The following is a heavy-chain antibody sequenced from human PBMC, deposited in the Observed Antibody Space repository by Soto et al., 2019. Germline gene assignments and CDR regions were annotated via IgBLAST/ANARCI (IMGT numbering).Heavy chain of an antibody. CDR3: ATGSGYYRNFDA. D-gene: IGHD3-3*01. CDR2: IFDSGRA. CDR1: GGSITSGGYS. Sequence: QVQLQESGPGLVKPSQTLSLTCYVSGGSITSGGYSWTWIRHQPGKALQWIGYIFDSGRAYYNPSLKSRLTILVVTGKNLFSLELCSVTAADTAVYYFATGSGYYRNFDAWGQGTLVSVSS. V-gene: IGHV4-31*02. J-gene: IGHJ4*02.